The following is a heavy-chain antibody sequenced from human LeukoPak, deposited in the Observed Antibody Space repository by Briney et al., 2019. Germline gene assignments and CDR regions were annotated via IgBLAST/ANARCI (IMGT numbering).Heavy chain of an antibody. J-gene: IGHJ4*02. Sequence: SVKVSCTASGGTFSRFTISWVRQAPGQGFEWMGGITPIFGTANFAQKFQGRVSITADESTSTAFMELSSLRSEDTAVYYCAREWGLESSGYYYAYWGQGTLVTVSS. CDR3: AREWGLESSGYYYAY. CDR1: GGTFSRFT. V-gene: IGHV1-69*13. CDR2: ITPIFGTA. D-gene: IGHD3-22*01.